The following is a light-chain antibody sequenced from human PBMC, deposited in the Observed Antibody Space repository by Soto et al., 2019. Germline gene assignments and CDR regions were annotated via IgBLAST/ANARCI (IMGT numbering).Light chain of an antibody. CDR2: DAS. CDR1: QDIATY. V-gene: IGKV1-33*01. J-gene: IGKJ3*01. CDR3: QQLNSYPSIT. Sequence: DIQMTQSPSSLSASVGNRVTITCQASQDIATYLNWYQQKPGKAPNLLIYDASNLETGVPSRFSGGGSGTHFTFTISNLQPEDFATYYCQQLNSYPSITFGPGTTVDVK.